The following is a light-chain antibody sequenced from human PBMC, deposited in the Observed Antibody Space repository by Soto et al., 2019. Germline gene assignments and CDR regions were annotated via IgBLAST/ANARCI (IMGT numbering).Light chain of an antibody. Sequence: DIVMTQSPDSLAVSLGERATINCKSSQSVLYNSKNKDNLAWYQQKPGQPPKLLIYWASTRESGVPDRFSGSGSGTDFTLTISSLQVEDVAVYYCQQYYSTPWTFGQGTKVEIK. CDR1: QSVLYNSKNKDN. J-gene: IGKJ1*01. CDR3: QQYYSTPWT. V-gene: IGKV4-1*01. CDR2: WAS.